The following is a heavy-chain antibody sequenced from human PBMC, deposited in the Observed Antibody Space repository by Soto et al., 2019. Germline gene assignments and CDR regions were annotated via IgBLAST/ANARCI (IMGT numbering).Heavy chain of an antibody. J-gene: IGHJ4*02. V-gene: IGHV3-74*01. CDR3: TRGPRSTSTGTGAF. D-gene: IGHD1-1*01. CDR2: INDDGSST. CDR1: GFTFSMYW. Sequence: GGSLRLSCAASGFTFSMYWMHWVRPVPGKGPEWVSRINDDGSSTNYADSVKGRFTISRDNPKNTLYLQMNDLRAEDTAVYYCTRGPRSTSTGTGAFWGQGTLVTVSS.